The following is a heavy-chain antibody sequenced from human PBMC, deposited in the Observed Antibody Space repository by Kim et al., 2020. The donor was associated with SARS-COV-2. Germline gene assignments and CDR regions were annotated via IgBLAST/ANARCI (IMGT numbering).Heavy chain of an antibody. D-gene: IGHD6-19*01. CDR1: GYSFTSYW. V-gene: IGHV5-10-1*01. CDR2: IDPSDSYT. J-gene: IGHJ2*01. Sequence: GESLKISCKGSGYSFTSYWISWVRQMPGKGLEWMGRIDPSDSYTNYSPSFQGHVTISADKSISTAYLQWSSLTASDTAMYYCARLAVEPYWYFDLWGRGTLVTVSS. CDR3: ARLAVEPYWYFDL.